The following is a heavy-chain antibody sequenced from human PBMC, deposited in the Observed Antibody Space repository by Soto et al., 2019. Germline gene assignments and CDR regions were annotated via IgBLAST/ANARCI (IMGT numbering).Heavy chain of an antibody. V-gene: IGHV4-31*03. CDR2: IYYSGST. CDR1: GGSIGRGGYY. Sequence: TLSLTCTVSGGSIGRGGYYCSWIRQHPGKGLEWIGYIYYSGSTYYNPSLKSRVTISVDTSKNQFSLKLSSVTAADTAVYYCARIRRKNYYYYYYMDVWGKGTTVT. CDR3: ARIRRKNYYYYYYMDV. J-gene: IGHJ6*03.